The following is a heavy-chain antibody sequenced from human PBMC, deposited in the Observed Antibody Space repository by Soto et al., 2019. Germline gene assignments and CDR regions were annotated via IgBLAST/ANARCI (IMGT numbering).Heavy chain of an antibody. J-gene: IGHJ5*02. CDR1: PRSICSYN. V-gene: IGHV4-59*01. D-gene: IGHD6-13*01. Sequence: SQTLSLTCTLSPRSICSYNWSWIRQPPVKGLEWIGYIYYSGSTNYNPSLKSRVTISVDTSKNQFSLKLSSVTAADTAVYYCARLYSSPWFDPGGQGTLVTVS. CDR3: ARLYSSPWFDP. CDR2: IYYSGST.